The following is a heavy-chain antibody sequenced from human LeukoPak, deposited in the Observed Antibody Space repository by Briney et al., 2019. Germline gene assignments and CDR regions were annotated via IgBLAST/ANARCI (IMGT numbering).Heavy chain of an antibody. J-gene: IGHJ3*01. D-gene: IGHD3-22*01. CDR3: AGGSSGL. CDR2: INQDGSEK. CDR1: EFTFSRYS. Sequence: GGSLRVSCATSEFTFSRYSMYWVRQAPGKGLECVANINQDGSEKYYVDSVKGRFTISRDNAKNSLYLQMNSLRAEDTAVYYCAGGSSGLWGQGTMVTVSS. V-gene: IGHV3-7*01.